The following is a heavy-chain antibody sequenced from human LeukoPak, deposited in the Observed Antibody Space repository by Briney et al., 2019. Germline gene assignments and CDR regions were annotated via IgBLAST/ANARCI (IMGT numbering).Heavy chain of an antibody. V-gene: IGHV4-34*01. CDR3: ARGRRHSKYARGVIISTIYFDY. CDR1: GGSFSGYY. J-gene: IGHJ4*02. D-gene: IGHD3-10*01. Sequence: SETLSLTCAVYGGSFSGYYWSWIRQPPGKGLEWIGEINHSGSTNYNPSLKSRVTISVDTSKNQFSLKLSSVTAADTAVYYCARGRRHSKYARGVIISTIYFDYWGQGTLVTVSS. CDR2: INHSGST.